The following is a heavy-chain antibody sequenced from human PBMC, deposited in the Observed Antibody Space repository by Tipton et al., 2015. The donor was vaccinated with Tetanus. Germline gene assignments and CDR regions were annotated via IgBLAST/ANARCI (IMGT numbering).Heavy chain of an antibody. D-gene: IGHD2-8*01. CDR3: ARRLIQNWFDP. CDR2: IYYTGNT. J-gene: IGHJ5*02. V-gene: IGHV4-31*03. CDR1: GASIRSGGYY. Sequence: TLSLTCTVSGASIRSGGYYWTWIRQHPERGLEWLGYIYYTGNTYYNPSLKSRVTISVDTSKNQFSLKLTSVTAADTAVYYCARRLIQNWFDPWGQGILVTVSS.